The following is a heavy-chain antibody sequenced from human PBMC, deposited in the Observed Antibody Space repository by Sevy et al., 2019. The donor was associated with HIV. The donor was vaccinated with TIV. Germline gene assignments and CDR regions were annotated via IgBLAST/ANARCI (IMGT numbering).Heavy chain of an antibody. D-gene: IGHD5-12*01. Sequence: SGPTLVKPTQTLTLTCTFSGFSLTAHGVGVGYIRQPPGKALEWLAVIYWDDDKRYSPSLKNRFTITKDTSKNQVVLTLTNMDHVDTATYYCARRYSDYDYAFDYWGQGNLVTVSS. CDR1: GFSLTAHGVG. CDR2: IYWDDDK. CDR3: ARRYSDYDYAFDY. J-gene: IGHJ4*02. V-gene: IGHV2-5*02.